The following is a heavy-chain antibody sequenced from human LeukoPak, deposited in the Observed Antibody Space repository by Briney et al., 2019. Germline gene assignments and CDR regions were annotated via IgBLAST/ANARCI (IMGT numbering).Heavy chain of an antibody. D-gene: IGHD1-1*01. Sequence: PGGSLRLSCAASRFTVRINHMSWVRQAPGKGLEWVSVISSGGSTYYADSVKGRFTISRDNSKNTLFLQMNSLRAEDTAVYYCAREFGATTSNYFDYWGQGTLVTVSS. CDR2: ISSGGST. J-gene: IGHJ4*02. CDR1: RFTVRINH. CDR3: AREFGATTSNYFDY. V-gene: IGHV3-53*01.